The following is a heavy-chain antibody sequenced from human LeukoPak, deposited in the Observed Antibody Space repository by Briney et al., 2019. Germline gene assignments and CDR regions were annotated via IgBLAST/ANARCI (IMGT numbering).Heavy chain of an antibody. CDR1: GFIFSSYD. J-gene: IGHJ4*02. CDR3: ARVVDHDYGDYYLDY. V-gene: IGHV3-23*01. CDR2: IRPSGDNT. D-gene: IGHD4-17*01. Sequence: PGGSLRLSCAASGFIFSSYDMTWVRQAPGRGLEWVSSIRPSGDNTYYGDSVKGRFTISRDNSKNTLYLQMNSLRAEDTAVYYCARVVDHDYGDYYLDYWGQGTLVTVSS.